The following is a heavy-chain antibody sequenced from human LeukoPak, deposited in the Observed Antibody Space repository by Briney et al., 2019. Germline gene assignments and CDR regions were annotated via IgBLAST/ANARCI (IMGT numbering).Heavy chain of an antibody. CDR1: GYTFTSYA. J-gene: IGHJ3*02. CDR3: ARCYYDSSGYYCAAFDI. V-gene: IGHV1-3*03. CDR2: INAGNGNT. D-gene: IGHD3-22*01. Sequence: ASVKVSCKASGYTFTSYAMHWVRRAPGQRLEWMGWINAGNGNTNYSQEFQGRVTFTRDTSASTAYMELSSLRSEDMAVYYCARCYYDSSGYYCAAFDIWGQGTMVTVSS.